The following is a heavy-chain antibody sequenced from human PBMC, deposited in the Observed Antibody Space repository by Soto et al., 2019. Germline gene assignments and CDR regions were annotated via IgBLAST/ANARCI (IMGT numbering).Heavy chain of an antibody. V-gene: IGHV4-31*03. Sequence: QVQLQESGPGLVKPSQTLSLTCTVSGGSISSGGYYWSWIRQHPGKGLEWIGYIYYSGSTYYNPSLKSRVTISVDTSKNQFSLKLSSVTAADTAVYYCARAGTRSSSWPLSRPHPTGYGMDVWGQGTTVTVSS. CDR3: ARAGTRSSSWPLSRPHPTGYGMDV. CDR2: IYYSGST. D-gene: IGHD6-13*01. J-gene: IGHJ6*02. CDR1: GGSISSGGYY.